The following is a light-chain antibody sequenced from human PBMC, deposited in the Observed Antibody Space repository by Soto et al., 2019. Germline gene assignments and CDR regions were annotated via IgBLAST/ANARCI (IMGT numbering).Light chain of an antibody. CDR1: QSVSNS. CDR3: HQRYNGPRVT. Sequence: EVVFTQSPSTVPLYTGERVTLSCRASQSVSNSLAWYQQKPGQPTRLLIYDVSNRATGISARFSGSGSGTDFTLTITSLEPDDFAVYFCHQRYNGPRVTFGQRTRLE. V-gene: IGKV3-11*01. CDR2: DVS. J-gene: IGKJ5*01.